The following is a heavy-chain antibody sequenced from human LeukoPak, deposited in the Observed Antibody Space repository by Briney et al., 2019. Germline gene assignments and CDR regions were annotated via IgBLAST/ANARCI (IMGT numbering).Heavy chain of an antibody. Sequence: SETLSLTCTVSGGSISSSSYYWGWIRQPPGKGLEWIGSIYYSGSTYYNPFLKSRVTISVDTSKNQFSLKLSSVTAADTAVYYCARLVAAVAGNYYYYMDVWGKGTTVTISS. J-gene: IGHJ6*03. CDR3: ARLVAAVAGNYYYYMDV. V-gene: IGHV4-39*01. CDR2: IYYSGST. D-gene: IGHD6-19*01. CDR1: GGSISSSSYY.